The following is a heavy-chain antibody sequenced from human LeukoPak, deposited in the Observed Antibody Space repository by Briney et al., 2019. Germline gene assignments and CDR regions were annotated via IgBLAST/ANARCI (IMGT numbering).Heavy chain of an antibody. CDR1: GYTFTGYY. V-gene: IGHV1-2*02. Sequence: ASVKVSCKASGYTFTGYYMHWLRQAPGQGLEWMGWINPNSGGTNYAQKFQGRVTMTRDTSISTAYMELSRLRSDDTAVYYCARREHIVVVSAKGDLDYWGQGTLVTVSS. D-gene: IGHD2-21*01. CDR3: ARREHIVVVSAKGDLDY. J-gene: IGHJ4*02. CDR2: INPNSGGT.